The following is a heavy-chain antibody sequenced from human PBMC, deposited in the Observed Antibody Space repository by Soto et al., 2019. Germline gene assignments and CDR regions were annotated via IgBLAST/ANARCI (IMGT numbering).Heavy chain of an antibody. CDR2: ISGSGGST. V-gene: IGHV3-23*01. J-gene: IGHJ4*02. D-gene: IGHD3-3*01. Sequence: GGSLRLSCAASGFTFSSYAMSWVRQAPGKGLEWVSAISGSGGSTYYADSVKGRFTISRDNSKNTLYLQMNSLRAEDTAVYYCAIDLAPYYDFWSGYSYFDYWGQGTLVTVSS. CDR1: GFTFSSYA. CDR3: AIDLAPYYDFWSGYSYFDY.